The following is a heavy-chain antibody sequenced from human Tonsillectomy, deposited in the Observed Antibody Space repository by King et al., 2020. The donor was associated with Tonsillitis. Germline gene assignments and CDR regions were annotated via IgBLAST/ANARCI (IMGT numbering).Heavy chain of an antibody. CDR1: GGTFTTYA. CDR3: ARDLDGMDV. V-gene: IGHV1-69*01. CDR2: IIPIFGRA. J-gene: IGHJ6*02. Sequence: QLVQSGAEVKKPGSSVKVSCKVSGGTFTTYAINWVRQAPGQGLECMGDIIPIFGRANYAQKFQGRVTITADESTSTAYMELNRLRSEDTAVYYCARDLDGMDVWGQGTTVTVSS.